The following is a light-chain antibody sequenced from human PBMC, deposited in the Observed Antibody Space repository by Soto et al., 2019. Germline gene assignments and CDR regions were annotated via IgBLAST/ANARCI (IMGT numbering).Light chain of an antibody. CDR1: QRLVSSY. CDR2: DVS. CDR3: QQYADSPIT. V-gene: IGKV3-20*01. Sequence: EIELTQSPGTLSLSAGERATISCRASQRLVSSYLAWYQQKPGQAPRLLLYDVSSRATGIPDRFSGSGSGTDFTLAISRVEPEDFAVYFCQQYADSPITFGHGTRLEI. J-gene: IGKJ5*01.